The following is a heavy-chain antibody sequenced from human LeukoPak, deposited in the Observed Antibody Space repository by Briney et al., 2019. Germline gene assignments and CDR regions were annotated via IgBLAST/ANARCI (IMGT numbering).Heavy chain of an antibody. D-gene: IGHD3-3*01. Sequence: ASVKVSRKASGGTFSSYAISWVRQAPGQGLEWMGGIIPIFGTANYAQKFQGRVTITTDESTSTAYMELSSLRSEDTAVYYCARGGITIFGVVTHMDVWGKGTTVTVSS. CDR2: IIPIFGTA. J-gene: IGHJ6*03. CDR3: ARGGITIFGVVTHMDV. V-gene: IGHV1-69*05. CDR1: GGTFSSYA.